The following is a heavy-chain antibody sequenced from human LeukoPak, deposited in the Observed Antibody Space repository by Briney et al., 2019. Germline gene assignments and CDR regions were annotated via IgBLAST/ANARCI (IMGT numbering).Heavy chain of an antibody. CDR1: GFNFSDFW. D-gene: IGHD2-2*01. J-gene: IGHJ4*02. CDR2: IKEDGGEE. CDR3: ARGCGPSCQTPSDY. V-gene: IGHV3-7*01. Sequence: GGSLRLSCAASGFNFSDFWMTWVRQIPGKGLQWVANIKEDGGEEYHVDSVKGRFAISRDNTKRSLFLQMNSLRAEDTAVYYCARGCGPSCQTPSDYWGQGTLVTVSS.